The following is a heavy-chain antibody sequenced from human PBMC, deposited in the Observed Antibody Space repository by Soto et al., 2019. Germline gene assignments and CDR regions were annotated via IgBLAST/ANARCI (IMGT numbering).Heavy chain of an antibody. CDR3: ARRKGDYYDSSGYHYYFDY. Sequence: SEKVSRQASRYTFTYDYVHWVRQAPGQGLEWMGWINPNSGGTKSAQKFQGRVTMTRDTSISTAYMELSRLRSDDTAVYYCARRKGDYYDSSGYHYYFDYWGQGTLVTVS. CDR1: RYTFTYDY. V-gene: IGHV1-2*02. J-gene: IGHJ4*02. D-gene: IGHD3-22*01. CDR2: INPNSGGT.